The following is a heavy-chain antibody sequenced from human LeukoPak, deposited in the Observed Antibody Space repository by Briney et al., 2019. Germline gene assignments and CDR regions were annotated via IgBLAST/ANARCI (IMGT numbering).Heavy chain of an antibody. CDR1: GGTFSSYA. CDR3: ARGGLGYCSGGSCYSDY. V-gene: IGHV1-69*04. CDR2: IIPILGIA. J-gene: IGHJ4*02. D-gene: IGHD2-15*01. Sequence: GASVKVSCKASGGTFSSYAISWVRQAPGQGLEWMGRIIPILGIANYAQKFQGRVTITADKSTSTAYMELSSLRSEDTAVYYCARGGLGYCSGGSCYSDYWGQGTLVTVSS.